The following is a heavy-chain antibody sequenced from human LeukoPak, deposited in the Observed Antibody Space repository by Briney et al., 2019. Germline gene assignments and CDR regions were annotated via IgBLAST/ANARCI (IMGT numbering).Heavy chain of an antibody. J-gene: IGHJ4*02. CDR2: IIPIFGTA. V-gene: IGHV1-69*06. Sequence: SVKVSCKASGGTFSSYAISWVRQAPGQGLEWMGGIIPIFGTANYAQKFQGRVTITADKSTSTAYMELSSLRSEDTAIYYCARDRYYDFWSGSHYFDYWGQGTLVTVSS. CDR3: ARDRYYDFWSGSHYFDY. CDR1: GGTFSSYA. D-gene: IGHD3-3*01.